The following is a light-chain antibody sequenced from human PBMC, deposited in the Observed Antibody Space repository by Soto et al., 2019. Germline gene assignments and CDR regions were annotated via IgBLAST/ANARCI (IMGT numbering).Light chain of an antibody. Sequence: KKPPSVNGALARGVTISRTESSSNIGAGYDVHWYQQLPGTAPKLLIYGNSNRPSGVPDRFSGSKSGTSASLAITGLQAEDEADYYCQSYDSSLSGYVFGTGTKVTVL. CDR2: GNS. CDR3: QSYDSSLSGYV. CDR1: SSNIGAGYD. J-gene: IGLJ1*01. V-gene: IGLV1-40*01.